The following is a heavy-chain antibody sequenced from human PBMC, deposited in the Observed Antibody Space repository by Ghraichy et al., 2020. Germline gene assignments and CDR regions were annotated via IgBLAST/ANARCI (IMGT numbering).Heavy chain of an antibody. CDR1: GGSISSYY. CDR3: ARGLNRVHYYYYYCMDV. V-gene: IGHV4-59*01. J-gene: IGHJ6*03. D-gene: IGHD3-10*02. CDR2: IYYNGNT. Sequence: SETLSLTCTVSGGSISSYYWNWIRQPPGRGLEWIGYIYYNGNTNYNPSLKSRVTISKDTSNNQFSLRLLSVTAADTAVSYCARGLNRVHYYYYYCMDVWGKGTTVTVSS.